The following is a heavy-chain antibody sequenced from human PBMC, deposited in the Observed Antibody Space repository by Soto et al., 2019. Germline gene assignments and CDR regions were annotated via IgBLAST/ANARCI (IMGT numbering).Heavy chain of an antibody. Sequence: GGSLRLSCAASGCTFSSYAMHWVRHAPGKVLEWVAVISYDGSNKYYADSVKGRFTISRDNSKNTLYLQMNSLRAEDTAVYYCAREQGLDVWGQGTTVTVSS. CDR2: ISYDGSNK. V-gene: IGHV3-30-3*01. J-gene: IGHJ6*02. CDR1: GCTFSSYA. CDR3: AREQGLDV.